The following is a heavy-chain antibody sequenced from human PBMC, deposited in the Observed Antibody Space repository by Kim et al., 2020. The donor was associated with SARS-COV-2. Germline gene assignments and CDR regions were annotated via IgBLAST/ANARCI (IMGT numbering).Heavy chain of an antibody. CDR3: ARDPPLYYYDSSGYPPGFDY. V-gene: IGHV3-7*03. CDR1: GFTFSSYW. J-gene: IGHJ4*02. Sequence: GGSLRLSCAASGFTFSSYWMSWVRQAPGKGLEWVANIKQDGSEKYYVDSVKGRFTISRDNAKNSLYLQMNSLRAEDTAVYYCARDPPLYYYDSSGYPPGFDYWGQGTLVTVSS. CDR2: IKQDGSEK. D-gene: IGHD3-22*01.